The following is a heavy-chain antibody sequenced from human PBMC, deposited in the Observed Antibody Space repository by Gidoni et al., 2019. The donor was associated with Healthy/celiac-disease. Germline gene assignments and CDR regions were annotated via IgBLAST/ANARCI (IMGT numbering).Heavy chain of an antibody. J-gene: IGHJ5*02. CDR2: IYTSGST. Sequence: QVQLQESGPGLVKPSQTLSLTCTVSGGSLSSGSYYWSWIRQPAGKGLEWIGRIYTSGSTNYNPSLKSRVTISVDTSKNQFSLKLSSVTAADTAVYYCARGYSNYGWFDPWGQGTLVTVSS. V-gene: IGHV4-61*02. D-gene: IGHD4-4*01. CDR3: ARGYSNYGWFDP. CDR1: GGSLSSGSYY.